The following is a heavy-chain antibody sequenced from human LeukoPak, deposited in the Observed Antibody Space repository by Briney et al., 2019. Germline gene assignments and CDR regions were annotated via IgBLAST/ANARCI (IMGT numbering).Heavy chain of an antibody. D-gene: IGHD2-21*01. CDR2: ISSNSDYI. J-gene: IGHJ4*02. CDR1: GFTFSSYH. Sequence: GGSLRLSCAASGFTFSSYHINWVRQAPGKGLEWVSSISSNSDYIYYADSVKGRFTISRDNAKNSLYLQMSSLRAEDTAVYYCARGLCGGDCYDYRGQGTLVTVSS. V-gene: IGHV3-21*01. CDR3: ARGLCGGDCYDY.